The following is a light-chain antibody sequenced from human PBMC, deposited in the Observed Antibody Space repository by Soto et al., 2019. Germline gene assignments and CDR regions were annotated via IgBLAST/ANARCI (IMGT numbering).Light chain of an antibody. Sequence: EIVLTQSPATLSLSPGERATLSCRASQSVSSYLTWYQQKPGQAPRLLIYDSSNRATGIPARFSGSGSGTGFTLTISSLEPDDFAIYYCEHRCNWPWTFGQGTKVDIK. CDR1: QSVSSY. CDR2: DSS. CDR3: EHRCNWPWT. V-gene: IGKV3-11*01. J-gene: IGKJ1*01.